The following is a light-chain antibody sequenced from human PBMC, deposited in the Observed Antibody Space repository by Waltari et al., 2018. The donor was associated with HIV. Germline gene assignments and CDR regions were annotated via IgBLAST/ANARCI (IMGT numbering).Light chain of an antibody. Sequence: QSLLTQPPSVSATPGQRITISCTGNKSNIGAGHDVHWYRQLPGTAPRLIIFANSRPPSGLPDRISGSKSTASASLAITGLQAEDEGYYYCQSSDIRLHGLWVFGGGTKVTVL. CDR1: KSNIGAGHD. CDR3: QSSDIRLHGLWV. J-gene: IGLJ3*02. V-gene: IGLV1-40*01. CDR2: ANS.